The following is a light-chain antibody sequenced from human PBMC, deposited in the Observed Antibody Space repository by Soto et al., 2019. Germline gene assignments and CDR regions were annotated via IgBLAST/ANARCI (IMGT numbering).Light chain of an antibody. CDR3: QQYDNWPPLT. CDR1: QSVSTN. Sequence: ETVMTQSPATLSVSPGDRASLSCRASQSVSTNLAWFQQKPGQAPRLLIYGASTRATGIPDRISGSGSGTEFTLTIDSLQSEDVAVYYCQQYDNWPPLTFGGGTKVEIK. V-gene: IGKV3-15*01. J-gene: IGKJ4*01. CDR2: GAS.